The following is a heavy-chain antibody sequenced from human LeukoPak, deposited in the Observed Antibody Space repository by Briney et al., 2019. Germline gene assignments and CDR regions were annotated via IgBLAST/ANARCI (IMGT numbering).Heavy chain of an antibody. D-gene: IGHD1-26*01. V-gene: IGHV3-74*01. CDR3: AKDRSGSYYGRLIIYYYGMDV. Sequence: GGSLRLSCAASGFTSSSYWMHWVRQAPGKGLVWVSRINSDGSSTSYADSVKGRFTISRDNSKNTLYLQMNSLRAEDTAVYYCAKDRSGSYYGRLIIYYYGMDVWGQGTTVTVSS. CDR1: GFTSSSYW. J-gene: IGHJ6*02. CDR2: INSDGSST.